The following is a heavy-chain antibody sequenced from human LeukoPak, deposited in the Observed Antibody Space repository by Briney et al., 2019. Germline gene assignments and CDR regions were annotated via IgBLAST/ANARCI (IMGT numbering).Heavy chain of an antibody. Sequence: PGRSLRLSCAASGFTFSSYAMHWVRQAPGKGLEWVAVISYDGSNKYYADSVKGGFTISRDNSKNTLYLQMNSLRAEDTAVYYCARHSSYGDFDYWGQGTLVTVSS. D-gene: IGHD4-17*01. CDR2: ISYDGSNK. CDR3: ARHSSYGDFDY. V-gene: IGHV3-30*04. CDR1: GFTFSSYA. J-gene: IGHJ4*02.